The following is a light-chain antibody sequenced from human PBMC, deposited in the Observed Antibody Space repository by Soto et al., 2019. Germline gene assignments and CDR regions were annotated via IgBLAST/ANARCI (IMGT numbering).Light chain of an antibody. CDR2: DIS. V-gene: IGKV3-15*01. CDR1: QDVTTN. CDR3: QRCCISQH. Sequence: EIRITQYPATLSASPGGGATLSCRAAQDVTTNFAWYQLNRCYPRRLLMYDISTSSTGVPARSSGSASGTDFTLTINRLEPEGFAVYYCQRCCISQHFGQGTRLEI. J-gene: IGKJ5*01.